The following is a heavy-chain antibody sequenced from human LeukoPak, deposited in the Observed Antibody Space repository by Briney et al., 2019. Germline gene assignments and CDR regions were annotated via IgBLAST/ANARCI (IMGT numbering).Heavy chain of an antibody. Sequence: TSETLSLTCTVSGGSISSYYWSWIRQPAGKGLEWIGRIYSSGSTNYNPSLKSRVTMSVDTSKNHFSLKLSSVTAADTAVYYCARVHLPYYSDGSGYYPSYYFDYWGQGTLVTVSS. J-gene: IGHJ4*02. CDR1: GGSISSYY. D-gene: IGHD3-22*01. V-gene: IGHV4-4*07. CDR2: IYSSGST. CDR3: ARVHLPYYSDGSGYYPSYYFDY.